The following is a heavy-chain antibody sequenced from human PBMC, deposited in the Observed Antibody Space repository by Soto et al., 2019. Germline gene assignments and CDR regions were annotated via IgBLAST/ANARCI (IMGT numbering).Heavy chain of an antibody. V-gene: IGHV4-59*02. CDR1: GGAVNSYH. D-gene: IGHD5-18*01. CDR2: IYYTGST. J-gene: IGHJ6*02. Sequence: SETLSLTCTVFGGAVNSYHWTWIRQPPGKGLEWIGYIYYTGSTNYNPSLKSRVTISVDTSKNQFSLNLNSVTAADTAVYYCARIGYSHGYFYYGMDVWGQGTTVS. CDR3: ARIGYSHGYFYYGMDV.